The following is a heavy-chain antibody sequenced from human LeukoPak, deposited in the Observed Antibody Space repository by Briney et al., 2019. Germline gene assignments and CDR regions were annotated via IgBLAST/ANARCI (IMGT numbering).Heavy chain of an antibody. CDR3: ARHCCSGPAKRVFDI. V-gene: IGHV4-34*01. CDR1: GGSFSGYY. D-gene: IGHD2-15*01. CDR2: INHSGST. J-gene: IGHJ3*02. Sequence: SETLSLTCAVYGGSFSGYYWSWIRQPPGKGLEWTGEINHSGSTNYNPSLKSRVTISVDTSKNQFSLKLSSVTAADTAVYHCARHCCSGPAKRVFDIWGQGTMVTVSS.